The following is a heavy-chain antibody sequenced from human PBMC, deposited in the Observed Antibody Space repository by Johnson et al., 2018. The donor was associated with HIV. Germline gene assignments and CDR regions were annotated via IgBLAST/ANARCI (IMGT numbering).Heavy chain of an antibody. Sequence: VQLVESGGGLVQPGRSLKLSCAASGFTFDDYAMHWVRQAPGKGLEWVAFIRYDGSNKYYADSVTGRFTISRDNSKNTLYLQMNSLRAEDTAVYYCARALEVGATTANEAFDIWGQGTMVTVSS. V-gene: IGHV3-30*02. CDR2: IRYDGSNK. CDR3: ARALEVGATTANEAFDI. CDR1: GFTFDDYA. D-gene: IGHD1-26*01. J-gene: IGHJ3*02.